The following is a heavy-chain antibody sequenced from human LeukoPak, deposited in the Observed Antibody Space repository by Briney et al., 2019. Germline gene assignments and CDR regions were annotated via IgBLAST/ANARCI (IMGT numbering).Heavy chain of an antibody. CDR2: ISGSGGST. Sequence: GGSLRLSCAASGFTFSSYAMSWVRQAPGKGLEWVSAISGSGGSTYYADSVKGRFTISRDNSKNTLYLQMNSLRAEDTAVYYCAEALVVPAAGIYFDYWGQGTLVTVSS. V-gene: IGHV3-23*01. CDR3: AEALVVPAAGIYFDY. J-gene: IGHJ4*02. CDR1: GFTFSSYA. D-gene: IGHD2-2*01.